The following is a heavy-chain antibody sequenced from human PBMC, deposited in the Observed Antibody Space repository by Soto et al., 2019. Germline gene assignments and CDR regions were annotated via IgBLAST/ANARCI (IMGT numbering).Heavy chain of an antibody. D-gene: IGHD3-22*01. CDR2: IYHTGSA. Sequence: QVQLQESGSGLVKPSETLSLTCSVSGDSITSGGYYWSWIRQPPRRGLEWIGYIYHTGSASYTPSLECRVTISVDKSKNQSSLRLNFVTAADTAIYYCARAHSGPSGYDFDSWGQGSLFTVSS. J-gene: IGHJ4*02. V-gene: IGHV4-30-2*01. CDR1: GDSITSGGYY. CDR3: ARAHSGPSGYDFDS.